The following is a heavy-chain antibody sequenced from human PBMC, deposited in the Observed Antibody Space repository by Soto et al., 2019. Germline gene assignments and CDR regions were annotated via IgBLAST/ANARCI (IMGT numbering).Heavy chain of an antibody. CDR3: ARDMRYCSGGSRSKKFDP. D-gene: IGHD2-15*01. J-gene: IGHJ5*02. CDR1: GYTFTSYG. Sequence: GASVKVSCKASGYTFTSYGISWVRQAPGQGLEWMGWISAYNGNTNYAQKLQGRVTMTTDTSTSTAYMELRSLRSDDTAVYYCARDMRYCSGGSRSKKFDPWGQGTLVTVSS. V-gene: IGHV1-18*01. CDR2: ISAYNGNT.